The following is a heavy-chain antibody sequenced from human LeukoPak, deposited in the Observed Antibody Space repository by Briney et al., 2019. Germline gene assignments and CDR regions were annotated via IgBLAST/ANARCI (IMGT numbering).Heavy chain of an antibody. D-gene: IGHD4-23*01. V-gene: IGHV5-51*01. CDR3: ARHTTVGGSLRFDY. Sequence: AESLQISCKGSGYGFSSYWIGWVRPMPGKGLEYMGIICPGDSDTRYSQSFQGQVTISADKSITTAYLQWSSLKASDTATYYCARHTTVGGSLRFDYWGQGTLVTVSS. CDR1: GYGFSSYW. J-gene: IGHJ4*02. CDR2: ICPGDSDT.